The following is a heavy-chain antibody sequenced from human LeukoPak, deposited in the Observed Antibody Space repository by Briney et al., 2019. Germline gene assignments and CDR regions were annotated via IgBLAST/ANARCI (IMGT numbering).Heavy chain of an antibody. CDR2: ISRRGNT. D-gene: IGHD3-10*01. CDR3: ARHGEYYFDY. V-gene: IGHV4-34*01. Sequence: PSETLSLTCAAYGGSLSGRYWSWFRQPPGKGLEWIGQISRRGNTNYTPSLKSRVTISVDTSKNQLSLKLSTVTAADTALYYCARHGEYYFDYWGQGTLVTVSS. J-gene: IGHJ4*02. CDR1: GGSLSGRY.